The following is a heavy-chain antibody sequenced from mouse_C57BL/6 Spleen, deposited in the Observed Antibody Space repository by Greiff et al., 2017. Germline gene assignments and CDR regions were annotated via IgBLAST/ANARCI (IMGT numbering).Heavy chain of an antibody. CDR2: ISYSGST. V-gene: IGHV3-8*01. J-gene: IGHJ1*03. Sequence: DVKLVESGPGLAKPSQTLSLTCSVTGYSIPSDYWNWIRKFPGNKLEYMGYISYSGSTYYNPSLKSRISITRDTSKNQYYLQLNSVTTEDTATYYCASGVITTVVASPFDVWGTGTTFTVSS. D-gene: IGHD1-1*01. CDR1: GYSIPSDY. CDR3: ASGVITTVVASPFDV.